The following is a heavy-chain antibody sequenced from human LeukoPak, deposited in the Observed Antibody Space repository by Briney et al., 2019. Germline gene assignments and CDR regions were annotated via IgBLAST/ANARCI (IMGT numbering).Heavy chain of an antibody. Sequence: ASVKVSCKASGYTFTSYDIDWVRQATGQGHEWMGWMNPNSGNTGYAQKFQGRVTMTRNTSISTAYMELSSLRAEDTAVYYCARGRRRNPLWFGELLSKFDYWGQGTLVTVSS. V-gene: IGHV1-8*01. J-gene: IGHJ4*02. CDR2: MNPNSGNT. CDR3: ARGRRRNPLWFGELLSKFDY. CDR1: GYTFTSYD. D-gene: IGHD3-10*01.